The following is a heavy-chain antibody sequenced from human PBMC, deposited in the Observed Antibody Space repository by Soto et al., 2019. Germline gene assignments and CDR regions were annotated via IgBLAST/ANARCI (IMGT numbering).Heavy chain of an antibody. CDR3: ARHPDIVVVVAAPGGGSYFDY. Sequence: QLQLQESGPGLVKPSETLSLTCTVSGGSISSSSYYWGWIRQPPGKGLEWIGRIYYSGSTYYNPSLNSQVTLSEATSKNPFSLKLSSVTAADTAVYYCARHPDIVVVVAAPGGGSYFDYWGQGTLVTVSS. J-gene: IGHJ4*02. CDR1: GGSISSSSYY. D-gene: IGHD2-15*01. V-gene: IGHV4-39*01. CDR2: IYYSGST.